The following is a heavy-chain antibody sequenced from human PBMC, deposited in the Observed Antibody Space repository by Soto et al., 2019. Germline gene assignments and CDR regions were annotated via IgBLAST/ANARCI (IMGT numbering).Heavy chain of an antibody. V-gene: IGHV1-8*01. CDR3: APRELQTPWAPFQH. D-gene: IGHD1-26*01. CDR1: GYTFTSYD. CDR2: MNSNSGNT. J-gene: IGHJ1*01. Sequence: ASVKVSCKASGYTFTSYDINWVRQATGQGLEWMGWMNSNSGNTGYAQKFQGRVTMTRNTSISTAYMELSSLRSEDTAVYYCAPRELQTPWAPFQHWGQGTLVTVSS.